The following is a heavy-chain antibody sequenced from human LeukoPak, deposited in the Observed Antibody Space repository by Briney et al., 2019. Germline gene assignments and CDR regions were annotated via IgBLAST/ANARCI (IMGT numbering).Heavy chain of an antibody. J-gene: IGHJ4*02. CDR3: AREGGPYRSLDY. CDR1: GGSITSTNY. CDR2: VNLQGST. Sequence: SGTLSLTCGVSGGSITSTNYWPWVGQPPGKGLEWIGEVNLQGSTNYNPSLMGRVAISVDLSENHISLQLTSVTVADTAVYYCAREGGPYRSLDYSGQGTLVTVSS. V-gene: IGHV4-4*02.